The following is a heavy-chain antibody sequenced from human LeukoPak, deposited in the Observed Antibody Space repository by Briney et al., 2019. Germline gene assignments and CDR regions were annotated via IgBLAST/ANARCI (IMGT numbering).Heavy chain of an antibody. V-gene: IGHV3-7*01. CDR1: GFTFSSYW. D-gene: IGHD5-18*01. Sequence: GGSLRLSCAASGFTFSSYWMSWVRQAPGKGLEWAANIKQDGSEKYYVDSVKGRFTISRDNAKNSLYLQMNSPRAEDTAVYYCARGLRSVDTAMVTGDYWGQGTLVTVSS. J-gene: IGHJ4*02. CDR3: ARGLRSVDTAMVTGDY. CDR2: IKQDGSEK.